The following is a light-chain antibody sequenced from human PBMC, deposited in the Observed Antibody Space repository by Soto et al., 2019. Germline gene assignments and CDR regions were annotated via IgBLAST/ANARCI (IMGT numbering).Light chain of an antibody. V-gene: IGLV1-40*01. CDR3: QSYDSSLSGRNVV. CDR2: GNS. CDR1: SSNIGAGYD. Sequence: QSVLTQPPSVSGAPGQRVTISCTGSSSNIGAGYDVHWYQQLPGTAPKLLIYGNSNRPSGVPDRFSGSKSGTSASLAITGLQAEDGADYYCQSYDSSLSGRNVVFGGGTKVTVL. J-gene: IGLJ2*01.